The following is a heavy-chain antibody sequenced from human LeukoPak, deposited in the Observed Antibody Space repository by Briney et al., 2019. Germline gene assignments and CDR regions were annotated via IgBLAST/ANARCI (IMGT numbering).Heavy chain of an antibody. CDR3: AREDSTVTTTFDY. CDR1: GFTFSSYS. D-gene: IGHD4-17*01. V-gene: IGHV3-21*01. J-gene: IGHJ4*02. CDR2: ISSSSSYI. Sequence: GGSLRLSCAASGFTFSSYSMNWVRQAPGKGLEWVSSISSSSSYICYADSVKGRFTISRDNAKNSLYLQMNSLRAEDTAVYYCAREDSTVTTTFDYGGQEPLVTVS.